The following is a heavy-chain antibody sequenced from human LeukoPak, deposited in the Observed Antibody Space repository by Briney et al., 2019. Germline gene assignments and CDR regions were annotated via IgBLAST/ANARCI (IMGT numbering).Heavy chain of an antibody. Sequence: GGSLRLSCAASGFTFSSYAMHWVRQAPGKGLEWVAVISYDGSNKYYADSMKGRFTISRDNSKNTLYLQMNSLRAEDTAVYYCASSPYGDLNWFDPWGQGTLVTVSS. J-gene: IGHJ5*02. D-gene: IGHD4-17*01. CDR2: ISYDGSNK. CDR3: ASSPYGDLNWFDP. CDR1: GFTFSSYA. V-gene: IGHV3-30*04.